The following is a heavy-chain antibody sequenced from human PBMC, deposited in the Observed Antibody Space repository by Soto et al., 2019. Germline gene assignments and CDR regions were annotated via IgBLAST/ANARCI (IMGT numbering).Heavy chain of an antibody. D-gene: IGHD3-10*01. CDR3: AREEVRGVTYYYYYGMDV. V-gene: IGHV3-11*01. J-gene: IGHJ6*02. CDR2: ISSSGSTI. CDR1: GFTFSDYY. Sequence: QVQLVESGGGLVKPGGSLRLSCAASGFTFSDYYMSWIRQAPGKGLEWVSYISSSGSTIYYADSVKGRFTISRENDKNSLYLQMNSLRAEDKAVYYCAREEVRGVTYYYYYGMDVWGQGTTVTVSS.